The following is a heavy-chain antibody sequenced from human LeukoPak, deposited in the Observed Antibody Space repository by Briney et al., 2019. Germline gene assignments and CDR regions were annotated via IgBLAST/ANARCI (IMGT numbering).Heavy chain of an antibody. Sequence: GGSLRLSCAASGFTFSSYWMSWVRQAPGKGLEWVANIKQDGSEKYYVDSVKGRFTISRDNAKNSLYLQMNSLRAEDTAVYYCARGQNAYYDILTGLVDYWGQGTLVTVSS. J-gene: IGHJ4*02. CDR1: GFTFSSYW. D-gene: IGHD3-9*01. V-gene: IGHV3-7*01. CDR3: ARGQNAYYDILTGLVDY. CDR2: IKQDGSEK.